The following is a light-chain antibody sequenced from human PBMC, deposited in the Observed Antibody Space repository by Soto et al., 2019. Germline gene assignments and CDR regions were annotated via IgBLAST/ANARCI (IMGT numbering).Light chain of an antibody. CDR3: QQYGNSPVT. CDR1: QSVGGNY. CDR2: GAS. V-gene: IGKV3-20*01. Sequence: EIVLTQSPGTLSLSPGERATLSCRASQSVGGNYLTWYQQKPGQAPRLLIYGASSRASGIPDMFSGSGSGTDFTLTISRLEPEDFAVYYCQQYGNSPVTFGGGTKVEIK. J-gene: IGKJ4*01.